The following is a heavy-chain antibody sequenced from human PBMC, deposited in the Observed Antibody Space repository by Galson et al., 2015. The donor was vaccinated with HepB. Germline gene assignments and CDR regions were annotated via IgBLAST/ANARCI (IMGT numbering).Heavy chain of an antibody. CDR3: ARDWHTVVVTAIHNWFDP. CDR2: IIPSLDMA. J-gene: IGHJ5*02. CDR1: GGPFSSYT. D-gene: IGHD2-21*02. V-gene: IGHV1-69*04. Sequence: SVKVSCKASGGPFSSYTISWVRQAPGQGLEWMGRIIPSLDMANYAQKFQSRVTITADKVTNTAYMELSSLRSEDTALYYCARDWHTVVVTAIHNWFDPWGQGTLVTVSS.